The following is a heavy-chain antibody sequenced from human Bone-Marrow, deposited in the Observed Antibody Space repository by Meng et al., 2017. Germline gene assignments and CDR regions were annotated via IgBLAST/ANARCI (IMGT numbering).Heavy chain of an antibody. J-gene: IGHJ4*02. Sequence: GESLKISCAASGFTFSSYSMNWVRQAPGKGLEWVSSISSSSSYIYYADSVKGRFTISRDNAKNSLYLQMNSLRAEDTAVYYCARQYGSGSYYKHIDYWGQGTRVTVAS. CDR3: ARQYGSGSYYKHIDY. D-gene: IGHD3-10*01. CDR2: ISSSSSYI. CDR1: GFTFSSYS. V-gene: IGHV3-21*01.